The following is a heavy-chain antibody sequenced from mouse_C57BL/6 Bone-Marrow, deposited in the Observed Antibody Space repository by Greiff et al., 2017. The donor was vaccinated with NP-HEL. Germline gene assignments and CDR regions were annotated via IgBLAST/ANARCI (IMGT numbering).Heavy chain of an antibody. CDR2: IDPETGGT. V-gene: IGHV1-15*01. CDR3: TRGRSWFAY. CDR1: GYTFTDYE. Sequence: QVQLQRSGAELVRPGASVTLCCKASGYTFTDYEMHWVKQTPVHGLEWIGAIDPETGGTAYNQKFKGKAILTADKSSSTAYMELRSLTSEDSAVYYCTRGRSWFAYWGQGTLVTVSA. J-gene: IGHJ3*01.